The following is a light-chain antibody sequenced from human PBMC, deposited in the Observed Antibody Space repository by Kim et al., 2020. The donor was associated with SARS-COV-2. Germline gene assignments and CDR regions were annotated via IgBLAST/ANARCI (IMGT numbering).Light chain of an antibody. J-gene: IGLJ2*01. Sequence: QSALTQPPSASGSPGQSVTISCTGTSSDVGGYNYVSWYQQHPGQAPKLMIYEVSTRPSGVPDRFSGSKSGNTASLTVSGLQADDEADYYCSSFAASDNSEVFGGGTQLTVL. V-gene: IGLV2-8*01. CDR3: SSFAASDNSEV. CDR1: SSDVGGYNY. CDR2: EVS.